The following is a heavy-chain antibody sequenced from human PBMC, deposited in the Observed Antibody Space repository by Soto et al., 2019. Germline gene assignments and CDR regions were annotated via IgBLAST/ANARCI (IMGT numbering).Heavy chain of an antibody. CDR2: IYPGDSET. Sequence: PGESLKISCEGSGYRFTNYWIGWVRQMPGKGLEWMGIIYPGDSETRYSPSFEGRVTISVDTSINTAYVQWSSLQASDTAIYYCARRVGTWPFHFDPWGQGTLVTVSS. CDR1: GYRFTNYW. J-gene: IGHJ5*02. CDR3: ARRVGTWPFHFDP. V-gene: IGHV5-51*01.